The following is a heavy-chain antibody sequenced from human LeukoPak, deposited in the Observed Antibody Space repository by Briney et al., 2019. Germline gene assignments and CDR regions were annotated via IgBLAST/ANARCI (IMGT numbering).Heavy chain of an antibody. D-gene: IGHD2-2*01. CDR3: ARVVGYCSSTSCYYYGMDV. V-gene: IGHV4-59*01. CDR1: GGSISSYY. J-gene: IGHJ6*02. Sequence: SGTLSLTCTVSGGSISSYYWSWIRQPPGKGLEWIGYILYVGSTNYNPSLKSRVTISVDTSKNQFSLKLSSVTAADTAVYYCARVVGYCSSTSCYYYGMDVWGQGTTVTVSS. CDR2: ILYVGST.